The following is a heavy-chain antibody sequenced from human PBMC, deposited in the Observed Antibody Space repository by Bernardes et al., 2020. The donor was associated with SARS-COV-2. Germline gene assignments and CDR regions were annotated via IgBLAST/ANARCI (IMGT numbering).Heavy chain of an antibody. CDR2: FDPEDGET. V-gene: IGHV1-24*01. J-gene: IGHJ6*02. CDR3: ATTVTIFGVVNYYGMDV. D-gene: IGHD3-3*01. CDR1: GYTLTALS. Sequence: APMKVFCKVSGYTLTALSMHWVRQAPGQGLEWMGGFDPEDGETIYAQKFQGRVTMTEDTSTDTAYMELSSLRSEDTAVYYCATTVTIFGVVNYYGMDVWGQGTTVTGSS.